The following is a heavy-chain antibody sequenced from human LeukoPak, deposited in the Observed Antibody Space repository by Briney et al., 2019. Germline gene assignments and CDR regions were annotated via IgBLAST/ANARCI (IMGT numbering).Heavy chain of an antibody. J-gene: IGHJ4*02. Sequence: GESPRLSCVASGFYFNPYWMAWVRQAPGKGLEWVATISHDGYSTFYVDSVRGRFSISRDNAQNSLFLQMSSLRVDDTAVYYCAREYYSSFDYWGQGALVTVSS. CDR3: AREYYSSFDY. D-gene: IGHD2-21*01. CDR2: ISHDGYST. V-gene: IGHV3-7*01. CDR1: GFYFNPYW.